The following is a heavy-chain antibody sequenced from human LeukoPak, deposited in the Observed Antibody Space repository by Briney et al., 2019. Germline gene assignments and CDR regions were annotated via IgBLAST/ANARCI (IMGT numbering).Heavy chain of an antibody. CDR3: AKDRAYYDFWSGSDY. D-gene: IGHD3-3*01. CDR1: GFTFSSYG. CDR2: IRYDGSNK. J-gene: IGHJ4*02. Sequence: GGSLRLSCAASGFTFSSYGMHWVRQAPGKGLEWVAFIRYDGSNKYYADSVKGRFTISRDNSKNTLYPQMNSLRAEDTAVYYCAKDRAYYDFWSGSDYWGQGTLVTVSS. V-gene: IGHV3-30*02.